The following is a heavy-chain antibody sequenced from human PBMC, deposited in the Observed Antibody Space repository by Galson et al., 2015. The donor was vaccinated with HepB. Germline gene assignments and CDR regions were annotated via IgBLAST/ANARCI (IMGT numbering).Heavy chain of an antibody. D-gene: IGHD3-10*01. J-gene: IGHJ6*02. CDR2: IYNSGNT. V-gene: IGHV4-59*01. CDR1: GGSISGYY. CDR3: ARDATPYGSGFDGMDV. Sequence: SETLSLTCTVSGGSISGYYWSWIRQPPGKGLEWIGYIYNSGNTNYNPSLKSRVTISEDTSQNQLSLKVRSVTAADTAVYYCARDATPYGSGFDGMDVWGQGTTVTVSS.